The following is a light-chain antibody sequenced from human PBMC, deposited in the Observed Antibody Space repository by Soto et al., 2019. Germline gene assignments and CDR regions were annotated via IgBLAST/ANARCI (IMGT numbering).Light chain of an antibody. J-gene: IGKJ2*01. Sequence: EIVLTQSPGTLSLSPGERATLSCRASQSVSSSYLAWYQQNPGQAPRLLIYGASSRATGIPDRFSGSGSGTDFTLNISRLEPEDFAVYYCQQYGRSGYTFGQGTKLEIK. CDR2: GAS. CDR1: QSVSSSY. V-gene: IGKV3-20*01. CDR3: QQYGRSGYT.